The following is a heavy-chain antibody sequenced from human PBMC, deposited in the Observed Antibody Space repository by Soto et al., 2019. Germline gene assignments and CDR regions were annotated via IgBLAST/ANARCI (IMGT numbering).Heavy chain of an antibody. CDR1: GFTFSDHY. V-gene: IGHV3-72*01. J-gene: IGHJ6*02. CDR3: ARWGRRGYYDSGLYYYYGMDV. CDR2: TRNKANSYTT. D-gene: IGHD3-22*01. Sequence: GGSLRLSCAASGFTFSDHYMDWVRQAPGKGLEWVGRTRNKANSYTTEYAASVKGRFTISRDDSKNSLYLQMNSLKTEDTAVYYCARWGRRGYYDSGLYYYYGMDVWGQGTTVTVSS.